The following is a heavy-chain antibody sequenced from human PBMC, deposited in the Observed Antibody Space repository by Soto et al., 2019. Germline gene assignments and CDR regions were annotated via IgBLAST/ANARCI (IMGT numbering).Heavy chain of an antibody. J-gene: IGHJ5*02. Sequence: QLQMQDSGSGLVNPSQTLSLTCAVSGGSISSGGYSWSWIRQPPGKGLEWIGYIYHSGSTYYNPSLKSRVTISVDRSKNQFSLKLSSVTAADTAVYYCARVPSPWGQGTLVTVSS. CDR2: IYHSGST. V-gene: IGHV4-30-2*01. CDR1: GGSISSGGYS. CDR3: ARVPSP.